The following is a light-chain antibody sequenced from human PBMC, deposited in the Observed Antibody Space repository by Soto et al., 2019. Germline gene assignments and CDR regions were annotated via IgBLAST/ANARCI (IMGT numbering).Light chain of an antibody. CDR3: QQFGSSSYT. CDR2: AAS. CDR1: QSVSSSY. J-gene: IGKJ2*01. V-gene: IGKV3-20*01. Sequence: EIVLTQSPGALSLSPGERATLSCRASQSVSSSYVAWYQQKPGKAPRLLIYAASSRATGLPDMFSGSGSGTDFTLTISRLEPEDVAVYYCQQFGSSSYTFGQGTRLEIK.